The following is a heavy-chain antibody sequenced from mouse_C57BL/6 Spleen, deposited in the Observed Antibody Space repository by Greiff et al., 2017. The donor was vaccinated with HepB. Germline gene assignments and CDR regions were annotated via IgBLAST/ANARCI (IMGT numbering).Heavy chain of an antibody. Sequence: QVQLKQSGAELVRPGASVTLSCKASGYTFTDYEMHWVKQTPVHGLEWIGAIDPETGGTAYNQKFKGKAILTADKSSSTAYMELRSLTSEDSAVYYCTRPGSSGWYFDVWGTGTTVTVSS. CDR3: TRPGSSGWYFDV. CDR1: GYTFTDYE. J-gene: IGHJ1*03. V-gene: IGHV1-15*01. D-gene: IGHD1-1*01. CDR2: IDPETGGT.